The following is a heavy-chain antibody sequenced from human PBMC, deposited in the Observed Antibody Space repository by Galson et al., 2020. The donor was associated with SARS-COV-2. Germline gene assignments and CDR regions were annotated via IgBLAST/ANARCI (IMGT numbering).Heavy chain of an antibody. CDR3: ARDPLRITMVRGVPPPWFDP. CDR2: ISSSGSNI. Sequence: NSGGSLRLSCAASGFTFSDYYMSWIRQAPGKGLEWVSYISSSGSNIYYADSVKGRFTISRDNARNSLYLQMNSLRAEDTAVYYCARDPLRITMVRGVPPPWFDPWGQGTLVTVSS. J-gene: IGHJ5*02. V-gene: IGHV3-11*04. CDR1: GFTFSDYY. D-gene: IGHD3-10*01.